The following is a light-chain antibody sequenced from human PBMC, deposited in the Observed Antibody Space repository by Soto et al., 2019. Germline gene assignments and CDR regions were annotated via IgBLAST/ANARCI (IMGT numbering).Light chain of an antibody. CDR3: QQSYSPPIT. V-gene: IGKV1-39*01. J-gene: IGKJ5*01. Sequence: DIPMTQSPSSLSASVGDRITITCRASQSISSYVNWYQQKPGKAPKLLIYGASSLQGGVPSRFSGSGSGTDFTLTISGLQPDDFATYHCQQSYSPPITFGQGTRLDMK. CDR1: QSISSY. CDR2: GAS.